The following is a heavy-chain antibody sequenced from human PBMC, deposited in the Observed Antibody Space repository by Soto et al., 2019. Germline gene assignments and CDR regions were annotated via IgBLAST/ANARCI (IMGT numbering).Heavy chain of an antibody. CDR1: GGSISSSSYY. Sequence: PSETLSLTCTVSGGSISSSSYYWGWIRQPPGKGLEWIGSIYYSGSTYYNPSLKSRVTISVDTSKNQFSLKLSSVTAADTAVYYCARHPLRYFDSAEINPGAFDIWGQGTMVTVSS. CDR2: IYYSGST. J-gene: IGHJ3*02. CDR3: ARHPLRYFDSAEINPGAFDI. D-gene: IGHD3-9*01. V-gene: IGHV4-39*01.